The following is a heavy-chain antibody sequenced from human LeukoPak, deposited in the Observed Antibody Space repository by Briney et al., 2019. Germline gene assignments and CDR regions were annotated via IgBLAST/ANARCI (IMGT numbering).Heavy chain of an antibody. V-gene: IGHV4-4*07. D-gene: IGHD3-10*01. Sequence: KASETLSLTCTVSGYSISSYYYWGWIRQPAGKGLEWIGRIYTSGSTNYNPSLKSRVTMSVDTSKNQFSLKLSSVTAADTAVYYCAREDSIYGSGSYLDWFDPWGQGTLVTVSS. CDR3: AREDSIYGSGSYLDWFDP. J-gene: IGHJ5*02. CDR2: IYTSGST. CDR1: GYSISSYYY.